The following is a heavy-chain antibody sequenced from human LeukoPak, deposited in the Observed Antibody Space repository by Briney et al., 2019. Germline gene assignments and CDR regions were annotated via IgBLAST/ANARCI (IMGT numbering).Heavy chain of an antibody. J-gene: IGHJ5*02. V-gene: IGHV4-31*03. CDR2: IYYSGST. CDR1: GGSISSGGYY. D-gene: IGHD4-17*01. Sequence: SQTLSLTCTVSGGSISSGGYYWSWIRQHPGKGLEWIGDIYYSGSTYYNPSLKSRVTISVDTSKNQFSLKLSSVTAADTAVYYCARAVTVPRVKYNWFDPWGQGTLVTVSS. CDR3: ARAVTVPRVKYNWFDP.